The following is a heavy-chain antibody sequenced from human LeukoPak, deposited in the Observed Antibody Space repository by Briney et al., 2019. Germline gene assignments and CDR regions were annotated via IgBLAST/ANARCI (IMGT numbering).Heavy chain of an antibody. J-gene: IGHJ4*02. CDR1: GYTFTSYG. Sequence: ASVKASCKASGYTFTSYGISWVRQAPGQGLEWMGWISAYNGNTNYAQKLQGRVTMTTDTSTSTAYMELRSLRSDDTAVYYCXXXXXXXIFGVVPRDYWGQGTLVTASS. D-gene: IGHD3-3*01. CDR2: ISAYNGNT. CDR3: XXXXXXXIFGVVPRDY. V-gene: IGHV1-18*01.